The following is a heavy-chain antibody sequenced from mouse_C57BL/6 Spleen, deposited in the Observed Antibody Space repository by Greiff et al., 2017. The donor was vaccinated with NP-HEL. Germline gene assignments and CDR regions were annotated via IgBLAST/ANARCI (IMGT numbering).Heavy chain of an antibody. D-gene: IGHD4-1*01. Sequence: VQLQHPGAELVKPGASVKLSCKASGYTFTSYWMHWVKQRPGQGLEWIGMIHPNSGSTNYNEKFKSKATLTVDKSSSTAYMQLSSLTSEDSAVYYCAITGTEYFDYWGQGTTLTVSS. CDR2: IHPNSGST. CDR3: AITGTEYFDY. CDR1: GYTFTSYW. J-gene: IGHJ2*01. V-gene: IGHV1-64*01.